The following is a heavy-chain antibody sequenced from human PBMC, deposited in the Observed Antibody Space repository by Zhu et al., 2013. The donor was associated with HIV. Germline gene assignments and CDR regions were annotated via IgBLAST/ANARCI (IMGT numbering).Heavy chain of an antibody. CDR3: AGDPPAG. V-gene: IGHV1-69*01. CDR2: IIPMFETP. J-gene: IGHJ4*02. Sequence: HVQLVQSGAEIKKPGSSVKVSCKASGYTFTDYYMHWVRQAPGQGLEWMGAIIPMFETPIYAQNFENRITITADESTDTAYLELSSLRFDDTAVYYCAGDPPAGWGQGTQVTVSS. CDR1: GYTFTDYY.